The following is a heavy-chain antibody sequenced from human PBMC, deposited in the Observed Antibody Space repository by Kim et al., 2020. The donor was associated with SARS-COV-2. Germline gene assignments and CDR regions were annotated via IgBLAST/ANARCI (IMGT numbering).Heavy chain of an antibody. J-gene: IGHJ4*02. D-gene: IGHD1-1*01. V-gene: IGHV3-23*01. CDR3: VSQASRAWTVPFDS. Sequence: AGSVKGRFSISRDNSKSTIYLQMSRLRVEDTAIYSCVSQASRAWTVPFDSWGQGTLVTVSS.